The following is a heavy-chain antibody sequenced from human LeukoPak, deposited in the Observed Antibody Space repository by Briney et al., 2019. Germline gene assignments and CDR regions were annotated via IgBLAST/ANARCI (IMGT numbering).Heavy chain of an antibody. CDR2: IYYSGST. CDR1: GGSLSSYY. V-gene: IGHV4-59*08. Sequence: SETLSLTCTVSGGSLSSYYWSWIRQPPGKGLEWIGYIYYSGSTNYNPSLKSRVTISVDTSKNQFSLKLSSVTAADTAVYYCARRRAWGNAFDIWGQGTMVTVSS. CDR3: ARRRAWGNAFDI. J-gene: IGHJ3*02. D-gene: IGHD3-16*01.